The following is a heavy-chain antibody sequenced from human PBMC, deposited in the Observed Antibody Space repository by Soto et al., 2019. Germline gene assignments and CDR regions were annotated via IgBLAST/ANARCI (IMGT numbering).Heavy chain of an antibody. V-gene: IGHV3-48*02. Sequence: GGSLRLSSAASGFTFSSYSMNWVLQATGKGLAWGSYISSSSSTIYYASSLKGRFTISKDNANNSMYLQMTSLRDEDTAVYYCGRGRVWTAYFGDWGQGALVTVSS. CDR3: GRGRVWTAYFGD. J-gene: IGHJ4*02. D-gene: IGHD2-21*01. CDR1: GFTFSSYS. CDR2: ISSSSSTI.